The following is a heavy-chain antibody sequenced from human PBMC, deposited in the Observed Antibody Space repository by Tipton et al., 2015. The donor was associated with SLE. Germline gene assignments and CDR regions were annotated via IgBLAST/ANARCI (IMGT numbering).Heavy chain of an antibody. CDR1: GYTFTGYY. CDR3: ARDGGMATIWYYYYGMDV. D-gene: IGHD5-24*01. V-gene: IGHV1-2*06. J-gene: IGHJ6*02. Sequence: QVQLVQSGTEVKKPGSSVKVSCKASGYTFTGYYMHWVRQAPGQGLEWMGRINPNSGGTNYAQKFQGRVTMTRDTSISTAYMELSRLRSDDTAVYYCARDGGMATIWYYYYGMDVWGQGTTVTVSS. CDR2: INPNSGGT.